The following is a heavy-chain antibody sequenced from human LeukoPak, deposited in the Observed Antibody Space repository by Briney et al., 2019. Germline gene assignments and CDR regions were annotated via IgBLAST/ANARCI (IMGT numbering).Heavy chain of an antibody. J-gene: IGHJ4*02. CDR3: ARDYDYGDYPGY. Sequence: PGGSLRLSCAASGFMFDDYGMSWVRQAPGKGLEWVSGINWNGGRTGYADSAKGRFTISRDNAKNSLYLQMNSLRAEDTALYYCARDYDYGDYPGYWGQGTLVTVSS. CDR2: INWNGGRT. D-gene: IGHD4-17*01. CDR1: GFMFDDYG. V-gene: IGHV3-20*04.